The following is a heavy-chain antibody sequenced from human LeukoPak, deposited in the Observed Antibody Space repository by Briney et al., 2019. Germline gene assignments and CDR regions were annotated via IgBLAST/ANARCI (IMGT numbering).Heavy chain of an antibody. CDR3: ARRGSGKYFDY. CDR1: GYSISSGYY. Sequence: SETLSLTCTVSGYSISSGYYWGWIRQPPGKGLEWIGSIYHSGSTYYNPSLKSQVTISVDTSKNQFSLKLSSVTAADTAVYYCARRGSGKYFDYWGQGTLVTVSS. CDR2: IYHSGST. V-gene: IGHV4-38-2*02. D-gene: IGHD3-10*01. J-gene: IGHJ4*02.